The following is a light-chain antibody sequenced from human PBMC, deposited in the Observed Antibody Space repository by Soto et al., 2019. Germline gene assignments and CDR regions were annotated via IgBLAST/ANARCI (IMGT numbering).Light chain of an antibody. Sequence: DIEMTQSPSTLSASVGDRVTITCQASQNIGSYLAWYQQKPGEAPKLLISKTSTLQTGVPSRFSGSGSGTEFTLTISSLQPDDSATYFCKQCKDYPWTFGQQTSVEIK. CDR1: QNIGSY. V-gene: IGKV1-5*03. CDR3: KQCKDYPWT. CDR2: KTS. J-gene: IGKJ1*01.